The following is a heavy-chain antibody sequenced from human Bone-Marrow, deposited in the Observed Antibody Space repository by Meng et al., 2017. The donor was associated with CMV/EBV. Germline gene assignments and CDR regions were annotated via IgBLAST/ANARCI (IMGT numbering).Heavy chain of an antibody. Sequence: SVKVSCKASGGTFSSYAISWVRQAPGQGLEWMGGIIPIFGTANYAQKFQGRVTITTDESTSTAYMELSSLRSEDTAVYYCARTNYDFWSGYGPYYFDYCGQGTLVTVSS. CDR2: IIPIFGTA. V-gene: IGHV1-69*05. D-gene: IGHD3-3*01. CDR1: GGTFSSYA. J-gene: IGHJ4*02. CDR3: ARTNYDFWSGYGPYYFDY.